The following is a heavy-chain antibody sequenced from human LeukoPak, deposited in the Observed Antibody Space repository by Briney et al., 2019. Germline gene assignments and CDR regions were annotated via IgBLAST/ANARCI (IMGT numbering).Heavy chain of an antibody. CDR3: TTDLSAGGYGDAFDI. J-gene: IGHJ3*02. D-gene: IGHD1-26*01. CDR2: IKSKTDGGTT. CDR1: GFTFSSYV. Sequence: GGALRLSCAASGFTFSSYVMSWVRQAPGKGLEWVGRIKSKTDGGTTDYAAPVKGRFTISRDDSKNTLYLQMNSLKTEDTAVYYCTTDLSAGGYGDAFDIWGQGTMVTVSS. V-gene: IGHV3-15*01.